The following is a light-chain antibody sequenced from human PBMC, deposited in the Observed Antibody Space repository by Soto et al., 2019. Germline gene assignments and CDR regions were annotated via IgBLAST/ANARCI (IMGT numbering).Light chain of an antibody. CDR1: QSISTF. CDR3: QQSSATPLT. J-gene: IGKJ3*01. V-gene: IGKV1-39*01. Sequence: DIQMTQSPSSLSASVGDRVTITCRASQSISTFLNWYQHRPGKAPKLLIYAASSLHSGVPSRFSGSGSGTDFTLTITSLQPEDFATYYCQQSSATPLTFGPGTKVDIK. CDR2: AAS.